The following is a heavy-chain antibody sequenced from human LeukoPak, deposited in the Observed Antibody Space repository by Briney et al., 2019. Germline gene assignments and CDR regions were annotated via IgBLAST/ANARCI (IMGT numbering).Heavy chain of an antibody. CDR1: GYTLTELS. CDR3: ATDYPTPLLDRRFRFPNSDY. D-gene: IGHD1-14*01. CDR2: FDPEDGET. J-gene: IGHJ4*02. Sequence: ASVKVSCKVSGYTLTELSMHWVRQAPGKGLEWMGGFDPEDGETIYAQKFQGRVTMTEDTSTDTAYMELSSLRSEDTAVYYCATDYPTPLLDRRFRFPNSDYWGQGTLVTVSS. V-gene: IGHV1-24*01.